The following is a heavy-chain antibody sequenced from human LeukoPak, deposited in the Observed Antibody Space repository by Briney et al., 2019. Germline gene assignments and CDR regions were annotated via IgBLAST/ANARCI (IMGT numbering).Heavy chain of an antibody. CDR3: ASREYSSSHNH. CDR2: IYYSGST. D-gene: IGHD4-11*01. V-gene: IGHV4-39*01. CDR1: GGSISSSSYY. Sequence: SEILSLTCTVSGGSISSSSYYWGWIRQPPGKGLEWIGSIYYSGSTYYNPSLKSRVSISLDTSKNQLSLKLRSMTAADTAVYYCASREYSSSHNHWGQGTLVTVSS. J-gene: IGHJ4*02.